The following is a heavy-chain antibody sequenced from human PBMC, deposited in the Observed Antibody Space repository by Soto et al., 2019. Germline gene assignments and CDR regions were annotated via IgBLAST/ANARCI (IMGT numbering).Heavy chain of an antibody. J-gene: IGHJ6*02. CDR1: GYSFTSYW. Sequence: PGESLKISCKCSGYSFTSYWIGWVRQMPGKGLEWMGVIYPDDSETRYSPSFQGQVTISADKSISTAYLQWSSLKASDTAMYYCASPYGMDVWGQGTTVTVSS. CDR2: IYPDDSET. CDR3: ASPYGMDV. V-gene: IGHV5-51*01.